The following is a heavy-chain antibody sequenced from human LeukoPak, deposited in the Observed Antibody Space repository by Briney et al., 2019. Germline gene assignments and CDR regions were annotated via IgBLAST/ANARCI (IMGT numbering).Heavy chain of an antibody. D-gene: IGHD6-13*01. CDR2: ISSSSGNI. V-gene: IGHV3-48*04. CDR1: GFTFSSYS. J-gene: IGHJ4*02. Sequence: GGSLRLSCAASGFTFSSYSMNWVRQAPGKGPEWISYISSSSGNIYYADSVKGRFTISRDNAKNSLYLQMNSLRAEDTAVYYCARGGAAAGRYQFDYWGQGTLVTVSS. CDR3: ARGGAAAGRYQFDY.